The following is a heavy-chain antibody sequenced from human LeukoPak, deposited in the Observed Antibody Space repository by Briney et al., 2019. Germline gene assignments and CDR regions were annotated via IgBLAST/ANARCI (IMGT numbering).Heavy chain of an antibody. J-gene: IGHJ4*02. CDR3: ARLGFYGLTDY. V-gene: IGHV4-39*01. CDR2: IYYSGST. CDR1: GGSISSSSYY. D-gene: IGHD2/OR15-2a*01. Sequence: SGTLSLTCTVSGGSISSSSYYWGWIRQPPGKGPEWIGSIYYSGSTYYNPSLKSRVTISVDTSKNQFSLKLSSVTAADTAVYYCARLGFYGLTDYWGQGTLVTVSS.